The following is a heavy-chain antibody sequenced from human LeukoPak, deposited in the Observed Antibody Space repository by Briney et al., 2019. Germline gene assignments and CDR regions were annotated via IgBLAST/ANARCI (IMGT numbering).Heavy chain of an antibody. Sequence: ASVKVSCKSSGYTFTGYYMHWVRQAPGQGLEWMGWINLNNDDTNYAQKFQGWVTITRDTSISTAYMELSRLRSDDTAVYYCARDLAGDYYDFWSGYYTGRGYAFDIWGQGTMVTVSS. CDR3: ARDLAGDYYDFWSGYYTGRGYAFDI. D-gene: IGHD3-3*01. CDR1: GYTFTGYY. CDR2: INLNNDDT. V-gene: IGHV1-2*04. J-gene: IGHJ3*02.